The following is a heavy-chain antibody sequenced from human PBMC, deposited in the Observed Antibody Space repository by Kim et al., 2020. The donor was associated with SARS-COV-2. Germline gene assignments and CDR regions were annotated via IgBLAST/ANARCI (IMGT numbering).Heavy chain of an antibody. Sequence: GGSLRLSCAASGFTFSSYGMNWVRQAPGKGLEWVAVIWYDGSNKYYADSVKGRFTISRDNSKNTLYLQMNSLRAEDTAVYYCARERNCGGDCSWFDPWGQGTLVTVSS. CDR2: IWYDGSNK. V-gene: IGHV3-33*01. D-gene: IGHD2-21*02. CDR3: ARERNCGGDCSWFDP. J-gene: IGHJ5*02. CDR1: GFTFSSYG.